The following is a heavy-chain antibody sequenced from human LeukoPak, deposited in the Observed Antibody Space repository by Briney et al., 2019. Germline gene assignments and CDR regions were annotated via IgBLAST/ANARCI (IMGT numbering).Heavy chain of an antibody. CDR1: GFTFDDYA. J-gene: IGHJ3*02. D-gene: IGHD4-11*01. CDR2: ISWNSGRI. CDR3: AKNRGAYTDGFDI. Sequence: SGGSLRLSCTASGFTFDDYAMHWVRQAPGKGLEWVSGISWNSGRIGYADSVKGRFTISRDNAKNSLYLQMNSLRAEDTALYYCAKNRGAYTDGFDIWGQGTMVTVSS. V-gene: IGHV3-9*01.